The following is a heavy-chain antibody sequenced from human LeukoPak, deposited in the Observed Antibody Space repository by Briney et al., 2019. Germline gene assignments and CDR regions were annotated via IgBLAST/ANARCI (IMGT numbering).Heavy chain of an antibody. V-gene: IGHV3-30*02. CDR2: IRYDGSNK. CDR3: AKDFSVYYYDSRVLDY. Sequence: PGGSLRLSCAASGFTFSSYGIHWVRQAPGKGLEWVAFIRYDGSNKYYADSVKGRFTISRDNSKNTQYLQMNRLRAEDTAVYYCAKDFSVYYYDSRVLDYWGQGTLVTVSS. CDR1: GFTFSSYG. J-gene: IGHJ4*02. D-gene: IGHD3-22*01.